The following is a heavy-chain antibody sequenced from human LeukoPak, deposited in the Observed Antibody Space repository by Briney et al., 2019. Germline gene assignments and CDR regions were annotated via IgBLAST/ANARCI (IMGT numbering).Heavy chain of an antibody. V-gene: IGHV1-24*01. CDR2: FDPEDGET. D-gene: IGHD3-10*01. CDR3: HWWGSQGRFGELIDY. J-gene: IGHJ4*02. CDR1: RYTLTELS. Sequence: ASVKVSCKVSRYTLTELSMHWVRQAPGKGLEWMGGFDPEDGETIYAQKFQGRVTMTEDTSTDTAYMELSSLRSEDTAVYYCHWWGSQGRFGELIDYWGQGTLVTVSS.